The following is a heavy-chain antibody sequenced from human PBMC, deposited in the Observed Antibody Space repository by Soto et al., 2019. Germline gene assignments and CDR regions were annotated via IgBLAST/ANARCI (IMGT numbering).Heavy chain of an antibody. CDR3: ARGDT. D-gene: IGHD5-18*01. V-gene: IGHV3-7*01. J-gene: IGHJ6*04. CDR2: INTDGSEK. Sequence: VQLVESGGGLVQPGGSLRLSCAASGFTFSNYWMSWVRQAPGKGLEWVANINTDGSEKYYVDSVKGRFTISKDNAENSLYLQMNSLRAEDTAVYYCARGDTWGKGTTVTVSS. CDR1: GFTFSNYW.